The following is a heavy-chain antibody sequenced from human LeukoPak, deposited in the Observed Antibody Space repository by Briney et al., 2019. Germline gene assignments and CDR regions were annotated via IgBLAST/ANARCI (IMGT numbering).Heavy chain of an antibody. CDR2: IRGSGGST. Sequence: GGSLRLSCAASGFTFSSYAMSWVRQAPGKGLEWVSAIRGSGGSTYYADSVEGRFTISRDNSKNTLYLQMNSLRAEDTAVYYCAKAGSRLVYFDYWGQGTLVTVSS. V-gene: IGHV3-23*01. CDR1: GFTFSSYA. J-gene: IGHJ4*02. CDR3: AKAGSRLVYFDY. D-gene: IGHD3-16*01.